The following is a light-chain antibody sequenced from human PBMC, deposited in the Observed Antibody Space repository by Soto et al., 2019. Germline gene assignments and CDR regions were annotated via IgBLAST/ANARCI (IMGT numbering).Light chain of an antibody. CDR1: ESVSSSQ. CDR3: QQYGTSRPT. J-gene: IGKJ4*01. Sequence: EIVLTQSPGTLSLSPGERATLSCRANESVSSSQLVWYQQKLGQAPRLIIYGASSRATGTPDRFSGGGSGTDFTLTISRLEPEDFAVYYCQQYGTSRPTFGGGTKVEIK. V-gene: IGKV3-20*01. CDR2: GAS.